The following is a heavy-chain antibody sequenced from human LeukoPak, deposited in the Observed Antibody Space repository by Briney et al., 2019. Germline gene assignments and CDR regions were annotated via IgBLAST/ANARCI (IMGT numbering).Heavy chain of an antibody. CDR1: GFTFSSYA. D-gene: IGHD2-2*01. Sequence: GGSLRLSCAGSGFTFSSYAMSWVRQAPGKGLEWVSAISGSGGSTYYADSVKGRFTISRDNSKNTLYLQMNSLRAEDTAVYYCAKLFGIVVVPAAIDYWGQGTLVTVSS. CDR3: AKLFGIVVVPAAIDY. CDR2: ISGSGGST. J-gene: IGHJ4*02. V-gene: IGHV3-23*01.